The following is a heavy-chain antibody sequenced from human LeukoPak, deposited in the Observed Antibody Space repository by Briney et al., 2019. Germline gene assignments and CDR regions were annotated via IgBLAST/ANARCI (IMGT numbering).Heavy chain of an antibody. CDR2: IYYSGST. CDR3: ARGLKADYWIDY. D-gene: IGHD1-1*01. V-gene: IGHV4-31*03. CDR1: GGSISSGGYY. J-gene: IGHJ4*02. Sequence: PSETLSLTCTVSGGSISSGGYYWSWIRQHPGKGLEWIGYIYYSGSTYHNPSLKSRVTISVDTSKNQFSLKLSSVTAADTAVYYCARGLKADYWIDYWGQGTLVTVSS.